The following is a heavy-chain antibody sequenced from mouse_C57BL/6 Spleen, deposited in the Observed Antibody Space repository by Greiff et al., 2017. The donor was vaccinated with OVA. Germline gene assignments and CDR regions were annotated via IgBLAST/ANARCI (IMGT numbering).Heavy chain of an antibody. CDR2: IDPETGGT. CDR3: TRSNYYGSSSSFSY. V-gene: IGHV1-15*01. J-gene: IGHJ3*01. Sequence: QVQLQQSGAELVRPGASVTLSCKASGYTFTDYEMHWVKQTPVHGLEWIGAIDPETGGTAYHQKLTGQAILTADKSSSTADRVLRSLTSEDSAVYYCTRSNYYGSSSSFSYWGQGTLVTVSA. D-gene: IGHD1-1*01. CDR1: GYTFTDYE.